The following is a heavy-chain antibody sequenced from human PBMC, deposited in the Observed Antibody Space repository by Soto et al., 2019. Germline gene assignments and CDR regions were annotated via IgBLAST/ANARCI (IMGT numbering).Heavy chain of an antibody. CDR3: AKDYEYCISTSCYSGYYGMDV. CDR1: GLTFTGYG. Sequence: QVQLVESGGGVVQPGRSLRLACATSGLTFTGYGMHWVRQAPGKGLEWVAVISYDGSNKYYADSVKDRFTISRDNSKNSLYLQMNSLRAEDTAVYYCAKDYEYCISTSCYSGYYGMDVWGQGTTVTVSS. J-gene: IGHJ6*02. V-gene: IGHV3-30*18. CDR2: ISYDGSNK. D-gene: IGHD2-2*01.